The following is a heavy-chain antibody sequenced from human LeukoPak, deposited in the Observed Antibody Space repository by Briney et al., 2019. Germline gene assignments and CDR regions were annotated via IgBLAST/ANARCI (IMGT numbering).Heavy chain of an antibody. D-gene: IGHD3-10*01. V-gene: IGHV4-34*01. Sequence: SETLSLTCAVYGGSFSGYYWSWIRQPPGKGLEWIGEINHSGSTNYNPSLKSRVTISVDTSKNQFSLKLSSVTAADTAVYYCARASSSGGVDYWGQGTLVTVSS. J-gene: IGHJ4*02. CDR1: GGSFSGYY. CDR2: INHSGST. CDR3: ARASSSGGVDY.